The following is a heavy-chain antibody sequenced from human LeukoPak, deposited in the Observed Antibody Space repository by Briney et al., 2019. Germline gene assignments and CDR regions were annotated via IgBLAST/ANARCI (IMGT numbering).Heavy chain of an antibody. Sequence: SETLSLTCAVYGGSFSGYYWSWIRQPPGEGPEWIGYIYYTGTTNYNPSLKSRVTISVDTSKNQFSLKLNSVTAADTAVYYCAREDPQTKVPEGMDVWGQGTTVTVSS. CDR3: AREDPQTKVPEGMDV. V-gene: IGHV4-59*01. CDR2: IYYTGTT. D-gene: IGHD4/OR15-4a*01. J-gene: IGHJ6*02. CDR1: GGSFSGYY.